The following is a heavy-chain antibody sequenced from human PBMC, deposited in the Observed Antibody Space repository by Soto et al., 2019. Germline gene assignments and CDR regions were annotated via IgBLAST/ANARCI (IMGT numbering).Heavy chain of an antibody. Sequence: QVQLQESGTRLVKPSETLSLTCTVSGGSVNSGSFYWSWIRQPPGKGLEWIGYIYNSGSTNYNPSLKSRVTMSVDTSKNQFSLRLSSVTAADTAVYYCARDLDYADSLGWYFDLWGRGTLVTVSS. CDR1: GGSVNSGSFY. CDR3: ARDLDYADSLGWYFDL. J-gene: IGHJ2*01. CDR2: IYNSGST. D-gene: IGHD4-17*01. V-gene: IGHV4-61*01.